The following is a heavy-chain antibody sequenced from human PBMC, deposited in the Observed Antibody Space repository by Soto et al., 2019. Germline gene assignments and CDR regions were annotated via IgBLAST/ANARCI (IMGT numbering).Heavy chain of an antibody. CDR3: AKDGGHGDFGPGF. V-gene: IGHV3-43*01. CDR2: ITWDGLRT. CDR1: GFTFDDFT. J-gene: IGHJ1*01. D-gene: IGHD4-17*01. Sequence: DVQLVESGGVVVRPGGSLRLSCAASGFTFDDFTMHWVRQAPGRGLEWVSLITWDGLRTYYADSVEGRFTISRDNSKNSLYLQMNSLTTEDSALYYCAKDGGHGDFGPGFWGQGTLVTVSS.